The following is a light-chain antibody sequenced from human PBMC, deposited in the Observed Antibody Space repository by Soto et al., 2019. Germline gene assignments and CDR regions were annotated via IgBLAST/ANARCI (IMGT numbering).Light chain of an antibody. V-gene: IGLV2-8*01. CDR3: SSYADTNNLV. Sequence: QSVLTQPPSASGSPGQSVTISCTGTSSDIGGYNFVSWYQQHPGKAPKLIIDEVNKRPSGVPDRFSGSKSGNTASLTVSGLQAEDEADYYCSSYADTNNLVFGGGTKLTVL. J-gene: IGLJ2*01. CDR1: SSDIGGYNF. CDR2: EVN.